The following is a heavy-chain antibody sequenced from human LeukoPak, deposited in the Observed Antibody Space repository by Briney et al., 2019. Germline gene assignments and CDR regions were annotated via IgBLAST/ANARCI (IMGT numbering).Heavy chain of an antibody. Sequence: QAGGSLRLSCAASGFTFSSYAMHWVRQAPGKGLEWVAVISYDGSNKYYADSVKGRFTISRDNSKNTLYLQMNSLRAEDTAVYYCARERGYYDAFDIWGQGRMVTVSS. D-gene: IGHD3-10*01. V-gene: IGHV3-30-3*01. CDR3: ARERGYYDAFDI. CDR1: GFTFSSYA. CDR2: ISYDGSNK. J-gene: IGHJ3*02.